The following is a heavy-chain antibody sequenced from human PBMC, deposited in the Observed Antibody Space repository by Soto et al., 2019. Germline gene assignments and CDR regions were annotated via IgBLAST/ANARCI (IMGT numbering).Heavy chain of an antibody. CDR2: VSGTETYT. Sequence: NPGGSLRLSCAASGFTFSDYYMTWIRQAPGKGLEWVAYVSGTETYTNYADSVKGRFTTFRDNTRNSVYLQMHNLRAEDTAVYYCARDGPYTDGLYAFDFWGQGTMVTVSS. CDR1: GFTFSDYY. V-gene: IGHV3-11*06. CDR3: ARDGPYTDGLYAFDF. J-gene: IGHJ3*01. D-gene: IGHD2-8*01.